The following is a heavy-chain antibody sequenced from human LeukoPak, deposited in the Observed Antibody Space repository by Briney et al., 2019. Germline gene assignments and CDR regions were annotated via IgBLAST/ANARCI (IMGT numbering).Heavy chain of an antibody. J-gene: IGHJ5*02. V-gene: IGHV3-7*01. Sequence: GGSLRLSCAASGFTFSSYWMSWVRQAPGKGLEWVANIKQDGSEKYYVDSVKGRFTISRDNAKNSLYLQMNSLRAEDTAVYYCARPLVGYSSWFDPWGQGTLVTVSS. CDR2: IKQDGSEK. CDR1: GFTFSSYW. D-gene: IGHD6-13*01. CDR3: ARPLVGYSSWFDP.